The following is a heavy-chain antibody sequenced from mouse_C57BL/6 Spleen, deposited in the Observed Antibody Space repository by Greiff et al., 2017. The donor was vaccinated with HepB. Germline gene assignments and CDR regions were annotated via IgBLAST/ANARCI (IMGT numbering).Heavy chain of an antibody. J-gene: IGHJ4*01. V-gene: IGHV1-69*01. CDR3: ARSPDGYYAMDY. CDR1: GYTFTSYW. Sequence: VKLQQPGAELVMPGASVKLSCKASGYTFTSYWMHWVKQRPGQGLEWIGEIDPSDSYTNYNQKFKGKSTLTVDKSSSTAYMQLSSLTSEDSAVYYCARSPDGYYAMDYWGQGTSVTVSS. CDR2: IDPSDSYT. D-gene: IGHD2-3*01.